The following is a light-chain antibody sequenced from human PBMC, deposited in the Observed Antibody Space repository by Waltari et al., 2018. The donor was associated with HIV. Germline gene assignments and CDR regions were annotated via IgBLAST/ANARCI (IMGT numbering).Light chain of an antibody. CDR1: SSDVGGYIY. V-gene: IGLV2-14*03. Sequence: QSALTQPASVSGSHGQSITISCTGSSSDVGGYIYVSRYQQHPGKAPRLMIYDVSTRPSGVSDRFSGSKSGDTASLTISGLQAEDEADYYCESYTSTSVWVFGGGTRLTVL. CDR3: ESYTSTSVWV. J-gene: IGLJ3*02. CDR2: DVS.